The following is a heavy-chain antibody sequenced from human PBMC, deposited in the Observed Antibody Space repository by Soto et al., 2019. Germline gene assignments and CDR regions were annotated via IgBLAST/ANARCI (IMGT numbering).Heavy chain of an antibody. V-gene: IGHV4-30-4*01. CDR2: IFYSGGT. D-gene: IGHD3-3*01. CDR3: ARGRRTKTIYDFWSGYHLDFDY. J-gene: IGHJ4*02. CDR1: GGSLSSGDYY. Sequence: ASETLSLPRTVSGGSLSSGDYYWSWIRQPPGKGLEWIWYIFYSGGTYYNPPLKSRVTISVDTSKNQFSLKLSSVTAADTAVYYCARGRRTKTIYDFWSGYHLDFDYWGQGTLVTVSS.